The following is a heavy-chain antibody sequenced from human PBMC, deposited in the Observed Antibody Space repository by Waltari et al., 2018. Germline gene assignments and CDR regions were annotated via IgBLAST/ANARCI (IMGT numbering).Heavy chain of an antibody. Sequence: QVQLVQSASELKKPGASVKVSCKASGYIFTNYAMNGVRQAPGQGLEWMGWVNTKTGNRTYAQGFRGRFVFSLDTSVSTASLQISSLKAEDTAVYYCARGIQLWGRGSWYFDNWGQGTLVTVSS. CDR1: GYIFTNYA. D-gene: IGHD3-16*01. J-gene: IGHJ4*02. CDR2: VNTKTGNR. CDR3: ARGIQLWGRGSWYFDN. V-gene: IGHV7-4-1*02.